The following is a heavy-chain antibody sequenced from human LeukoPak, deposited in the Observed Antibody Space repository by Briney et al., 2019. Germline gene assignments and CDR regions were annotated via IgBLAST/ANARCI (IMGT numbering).Heavy chain of an antibody. CDR3: AEPYYYDSSAYYQPFDY. CDR2: IYYSGST. CDR1: GGSISSSSYY. D-gene: IGHD3-22*01. Sequence: SETLSLTCTVSGGSISSSSYYWGWLRQPPGKGLEGIGRIYYSGSTYYNTSLKSRVTISVDTSKNQFSLKLSSVTAADTAVYYCAEPYYYDSSAYYQPFDYWGQGTLVTVSS. V-gene: IGHV4-39*01. J-gene: IGHJ4*02.